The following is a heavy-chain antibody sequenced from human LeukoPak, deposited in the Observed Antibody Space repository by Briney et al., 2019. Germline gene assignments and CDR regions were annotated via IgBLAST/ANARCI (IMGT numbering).Heavy chain of an antibody. D-gene: IGHD5-12*01. J-gene: IGHJ4*02. Sequence: PSQTPSLTCTVSGGSISSGGNYWSWIRQHPGKGLQWIEYLYYSGGTYYNPSLKSRVTISVDTSKNQFSLKLSSVTAADTAVYYCAGLVATVYFDYWGQGTLVTVSS. V-gene: IGHV4-31*03. CDR2: LYYSGGT. CDR3: AGLVATVYFDY. CDR1: GGSISSGGNY.